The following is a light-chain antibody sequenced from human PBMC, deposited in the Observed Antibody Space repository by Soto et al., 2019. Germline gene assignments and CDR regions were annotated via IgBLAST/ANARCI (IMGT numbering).Light chain of an antibody. CDR2: DTS. V-gene: IGKV3-15*01. Sequence: EILMTQSPATLSVSPGERATLSCRANQSIRTNLAWIQQKPGQAPRLLIYDTSTRATDIPARFSGSGSGTEFTLTISSLQSEDFAVYCCQPYQNWPRTFGQGTKVAIK. CDR1: QSIRTN. CDR3: QPYQNWPRT. J-gene: IGKJ1*01.